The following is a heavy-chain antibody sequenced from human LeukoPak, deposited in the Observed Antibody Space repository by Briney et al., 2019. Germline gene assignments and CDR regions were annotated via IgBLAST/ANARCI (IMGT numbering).Heavy chain of an antibody. Sequence: GGSLRLSCAASGFTFSSYAMHWVRQAPGKGLEWVAVISYDGSNKYYADSVKGRFTISRDNSKNTLYLQMNSLRAEDTAVYYCARDLPNRNIVVVPAEATSFDYWGQGTLVTVSS. CDR2: ISYDGSNK. J-gene: IGHJ4*02. CDR3: ARDLPNRNIVVVPAEATSFDY. D-gene: IGHD2-2*01. CDR1: GFTFSSYA. V-gene: IGHV3-30-3*01.